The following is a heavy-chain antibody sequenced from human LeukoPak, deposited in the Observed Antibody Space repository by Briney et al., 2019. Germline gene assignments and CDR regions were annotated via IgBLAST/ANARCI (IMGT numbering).Heavy chain of an antibody. Sequence: PGGSLRLSSAAPGFTLRIYAMSRVCQAPGKGLEWVSAISSSGGTTYYADSVKGRFTISRDNSNNTLFLQMNSLRAEDTAAYYCTKKSSGWHGEDYWGQGTLVTVSS. CDR2: ISSSGGTT. CDR3: TKKSSGWHGEDY. CDR1: GFTLRIYA. J-gene: IGHJ4*02. V-gene: IGHV3-23*01. D-gene: IGHD6-19*01.